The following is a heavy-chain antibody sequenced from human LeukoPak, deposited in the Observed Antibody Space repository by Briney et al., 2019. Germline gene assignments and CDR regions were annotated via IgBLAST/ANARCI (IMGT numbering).Heavy chain of an antibody. D-gene: IGHD2-21*01. CDR1: GGSISSSNYY. J-gene: IGHJ4*02. V-gene: IGHV4-39*01. CDR3: ARIQGEIVVESPAMAL. CDR2: VFRTGRT. Sequence: TSETLSLTCTVSGGSISSSNYYWGWIRQSPERGLEWIGSVFRTGRTYYNPSLRSRVTMSVDTSKNQFSLRLTSVTAADTAVYYCARIQGEIVVESPAMALWGQGTLVSVSS.